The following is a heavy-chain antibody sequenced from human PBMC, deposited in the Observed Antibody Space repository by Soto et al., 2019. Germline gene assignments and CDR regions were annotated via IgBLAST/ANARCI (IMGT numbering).Heavy chain of an antibody. D-gene: IGHD3-10*01. Sequence: QVQLVQSGAEVKKPGSSVKVSCKASGGTFSNYAITWVRQAPGQGLEWMGGIIPIFGTANSAQKFQGRVTITADESTSTAYMELSSLRAEDTARYYCARSMFRGIRTPDYWGQGTLVAVSS. CDR1: GGTFSNYA. CDR2: IIPIFGTA. J-gene: IGHJ4*02. V-gene: IGHV1-69*01. CDR3: ARSMFRGIRTPDY.